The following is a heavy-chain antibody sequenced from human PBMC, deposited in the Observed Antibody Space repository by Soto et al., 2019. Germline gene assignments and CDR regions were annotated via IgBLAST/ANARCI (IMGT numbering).Heavy chain of an antibody. CDR3: AKEHHTTIPVARDF. D-gene: IGHD6-19*01. CDR1: GFTFSTYA. V-gene: IGHV3-23*01. Sequence: GGSLRLSCAASGFTFSTYAMAWIRQAPGKGLEWVSGISNNGGRTYYAASVKGRFTISRDNSKNTLYLQMNSLSPEDTAIYYCAKEHHTTIPVARDFRGQATLVTVSS. CDR2: ISNNGGRT. J-gene: IGHJ4*02.